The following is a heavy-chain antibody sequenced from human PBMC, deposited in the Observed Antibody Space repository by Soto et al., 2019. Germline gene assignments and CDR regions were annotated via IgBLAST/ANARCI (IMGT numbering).Heavy chain of an antibody. CDR3: ARGYCSGGSCYRLYYYYGMDV. J-gene: IGHJ6*02. CDR2: IYPGDSDT. D-gene: IGHD2-15*01. V-gene: IGHV5-51*01. Sequence: PGESLKISCKGSGYSFTSYWIGWVRQMPGKGLEWMGIIYPGDSDTRYSPSFQGQVTISADKSISTAYPQWSSLKASDTAMYYCARGYCSGGSCYRLYYYYGMDVWGQGTTVTVSS. CDR1: GYSFTSYW.